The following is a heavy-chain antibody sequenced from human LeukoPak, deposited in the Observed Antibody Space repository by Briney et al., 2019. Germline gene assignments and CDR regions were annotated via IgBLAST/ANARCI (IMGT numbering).Heavy chain of an antibody. D-gene: IGHD5-24*01. CDR2: ISSSSSYI. J-gene: IGHJ4*02. V-gene: IGHV3-21*04. Sequence: PGGSLRLSCAASGFTFSSYEMNWVRQAPGKGLEWVSSISSSSSYIYYADSVKGRFTISRDNAKNSLYLQMNSLRAEDTAVYYCARVEGGRWLHLDYWGQGTLVTVSS. CDR1: GFTFSSYE. CDR3: ARVEGGRWLHLDY.